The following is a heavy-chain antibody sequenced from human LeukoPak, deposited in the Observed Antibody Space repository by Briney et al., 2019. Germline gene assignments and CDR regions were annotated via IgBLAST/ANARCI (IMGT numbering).Heavy chain of an antibody. V-gene: IGHV3-30*18. J-gene: IGHJ5*02. Sequence: GGSLRLSCAASGFTFSSYDMHLVRQAPGKGLEWVAVISYDGSNKYYADSVKGRFTISRDNSKNTLYLQMNSLRAEDTAVYYCAKEGYDSSGYYYPWGQGTLVTVSS. CDR1: GFTFSSYD. D-gene: IGHD3-22*01. CDR2: ISYDGSNK. CDR3: AKEGYDSSGYYYP.